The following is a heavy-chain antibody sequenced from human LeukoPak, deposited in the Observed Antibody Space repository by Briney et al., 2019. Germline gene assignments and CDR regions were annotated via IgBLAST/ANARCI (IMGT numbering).Heavy chain of an antibody. CDR1: GYTFTGYY. V-gene: IGHV1-2*02. CDR2: INPNSGGT. Sequence: ASVKVSCKASGYTFTGYYMHWVRQAPGQGLEWMGWINPNSGGTNYAQKFQGRVTMTRDTSISTAYMELSRLRSDDTAVYYCARADYDYVWGSYRQYYFDYWGQGTLVTVSS. J-gene: IGHJ4*02. D-gene: IGHD3-16*02. CDR3: ARADYDYVWGSYRQYYFDY.